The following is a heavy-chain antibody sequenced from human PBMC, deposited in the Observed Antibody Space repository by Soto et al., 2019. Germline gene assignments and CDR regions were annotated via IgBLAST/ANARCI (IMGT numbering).Heavy chain of an antibody. D-gene: IGHD6-19*01. V-gene: IGHV5-10-1*01. CDR1: GYSFTSYW. J-gene: IGHJ4*02. Sequence: GESLKISCKGSGYSFTSYWISWVRQMPGKGLEWMVRIDPSDSYTNYSPSFQGYVTISADKSISTAYLQWSSLKASDTAMYYCARQGSGWTEFDYWGQGTLVTVSS. CDR2: IDPSDSYT. CDR3: ARQGSGWTEFDY.